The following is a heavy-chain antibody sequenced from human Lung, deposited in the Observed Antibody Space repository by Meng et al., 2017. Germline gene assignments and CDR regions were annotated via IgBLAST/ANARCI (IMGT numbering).Heavy chain of an antibody. CDR2: ISSSNSYI. V-gene: IGHV3-21*01. CDR1: GFTFSSHT. J-gene: IGHJ4*02. Sequence: EVQLVESGGGLVKPGGSLRLSCADSGFTFSSHTMNWVRQATGKGLEWVSSISSSNSYIYYADSVKGQYTISRDNAKNSLYLQMNSLRAEDTAVYYCARDFSAAMRFDYWGQGTLVTVSS. CDR3: ARDFSAAMRFDY. D-gene: IGHD6-25*01.